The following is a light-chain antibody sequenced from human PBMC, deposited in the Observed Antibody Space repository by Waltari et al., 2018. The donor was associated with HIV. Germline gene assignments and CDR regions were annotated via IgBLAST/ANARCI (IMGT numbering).Light chain of an antibody. CDR2: GAS. CDR1: QSVSDSF. CDR3: QVFGSSPRFT. J-gene: IGKJ3*01. Sequence: EIVLTQSPGTLSLSPGDRATLSCRASQSVSDSFLNWYQQKPGQAPRLLIYGASSRATGIPDRFRGSGSGTDFTLTISRLEPEDYAVYYCQVFGSSPRFTFGPGPEWRS. V-gene: IGKV3-20*01.